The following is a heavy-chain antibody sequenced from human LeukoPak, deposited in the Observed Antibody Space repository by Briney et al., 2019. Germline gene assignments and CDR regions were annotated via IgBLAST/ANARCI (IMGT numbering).Heavy chain of an antibody. CDR1: GFTFSSYG. J-gene: IGHJ4*02. D-gene: IGHD1-26*01. CDR2: IWYDGSNK. V-gene: IGHV3-33*01. Sequence: PGGSLRLSCAASGFTFSSYGMHWVRQAPGKGLEWVAVIWYDGSNKYYADSVKSRFTISRDNSKNTLYLQMNSLRAEDTAVYYCARDWAGGRFDYWGQRTLVTVSS. CDR3: ARDWAGGRFDY.